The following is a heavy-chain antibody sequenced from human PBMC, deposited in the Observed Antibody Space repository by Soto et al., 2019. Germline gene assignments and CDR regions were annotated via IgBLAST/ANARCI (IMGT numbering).Heavy chain of an antibody. CDR3: AKDAGSTEYFFAS. J-gene: IGHJ4*02. CDR1: GFTFRTYA. Sequence: QVQVVESGGGVVQPGRSLRLSCAASGFTFRTYAMHWVRQAPGKGLEWVAVISHDGSNTDYGDSVKGRFTISRDNSKSTLSLQMNSLRPEDTGVYYCAKDAGSTEYFFASWGQGTQVSVSS. V-gene: IGHV3-30*18. CDR2: ISHDGSNT.